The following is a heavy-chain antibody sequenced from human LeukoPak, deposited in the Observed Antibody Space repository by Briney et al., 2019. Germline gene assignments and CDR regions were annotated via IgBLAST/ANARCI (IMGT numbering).Heavy chain of an antibody. Sequence: GGSLRLSCAASGFTFRSFDMHWVRQATGKALEWVSAITAGATYYSGSVKDRFTISRENAKNSLYLQMNSLRAGDTAVYYCARDHPYYGIDVWGQGTTVSVSS. V-gene: IGHV3-13*01. CDR1: GFTFRSFD. J-gene: IGHJ6*02. CDR3: ARDHPYYGIDV. CDR2: ITAGAT.